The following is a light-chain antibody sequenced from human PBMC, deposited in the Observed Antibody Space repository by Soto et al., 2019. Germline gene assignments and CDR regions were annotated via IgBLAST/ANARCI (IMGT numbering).Light chain of an antibody. CDR3: QQYAGT. V-gene: IGKV3-15*01. CDR1: QSVSSN. J-gene: IGKJ2*02. Sequence: EIVMTQSPATLSLSPGERATLSCRASQSVSSNLAWYQQKPGQAPRLLIYGASTRATGIPARFSGSGSGTEFTLTISSLQSEDFAVYYCQQYAGTFGQGTKLEIK. CDR2: GAS.